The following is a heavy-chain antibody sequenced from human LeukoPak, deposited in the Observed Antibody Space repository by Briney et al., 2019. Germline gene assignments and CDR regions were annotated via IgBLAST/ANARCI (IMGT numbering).Heavy chain of an antibody. V-gene: IGHV3-9*01. J-gene: IGHJ6*03. Sequence: GGSLRLSCAASGFTFDDYAMHWVRQAPGKGLEWVSGISWSSGSTAYADSVKGRFTISRDNANNSLSLLMNSLRAEDTAVYYCARERSGSSSWPQIRAYYYMDVWGKGTTVTISS. D-gene: IGHD6-13*01. CDR3: ARERSGSSSWPQIRAYYYMDV. CDR1: GFTFDDYA. CDR2: ISWSSGST.